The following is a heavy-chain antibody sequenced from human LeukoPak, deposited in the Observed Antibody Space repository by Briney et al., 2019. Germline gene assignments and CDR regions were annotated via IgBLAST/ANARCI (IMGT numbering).Heavy chain of an antibody. CDR3: ARAVGATYNWFDP. D-gene: IGHD1-26*01. CDR2: IIPIFGPA. J-gene: IGHJ5*02. CDR1: GNTLTYYA. V-gene: IGHV1-69*06. Sequence: SVKVSCKASGNTLTYYAINWVRQAPGQGLEWMGGIIPIFGPANYAQKFQGRVTITADKSTSTAYVYLSSLRSEDTAVYYCARAVGATYNWFDPWGQGTLVTVSS.